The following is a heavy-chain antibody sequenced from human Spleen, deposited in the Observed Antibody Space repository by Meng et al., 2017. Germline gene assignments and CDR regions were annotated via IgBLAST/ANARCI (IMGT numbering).Heavy chain of an antibody. CDR1: GFTFSSSF. CDR2: ISGSGDST. V-gene: IGHV3-23*01. Sequence: GESLKISCAASGFTFSSSFFTWVRQAPGKGLEWVSGISGSGDSTYYADSVKGRFTISRDNSKNSLYLQMNSLRAEDTAVYYCARDKIWEWPLDYWGQGTLVTVSS. D-gene: IGHD3-3*01. CDR3: ARDKIWEWPLDY. J-gene: IGHJ4*02.